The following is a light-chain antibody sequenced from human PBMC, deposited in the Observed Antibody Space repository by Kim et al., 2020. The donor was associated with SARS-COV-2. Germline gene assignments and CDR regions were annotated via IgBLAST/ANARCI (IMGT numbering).Light chain of an antibody. CDR2: EDN. Sequence: NFMLTQPHSVSESSGKKVTISCTGSSGTIASNYVQWYRQRPGSVPTTVIYEDNRRPSGVPDRFSGSIDSSSNSASLTISGLKTEDEADYYCQSYDSSNHWVFGGGTQLTVL. V-gene: IGLV6-57*02. CDR3: QSYDSSNHWV. CDR1: SGTIASNY. J-gene: IGLJ3*02.